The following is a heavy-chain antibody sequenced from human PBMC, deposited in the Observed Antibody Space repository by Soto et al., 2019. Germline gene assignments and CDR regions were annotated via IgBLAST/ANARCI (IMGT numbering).Heavy chain of an antibody. D-gene: IGHD3-9*01. Sequence: QVHLVQSGVEVKKPGASVKVSCKASGFTFSSHGFSLVRQAPGQGLEWIGWISSYNGERNFAQKFQARVTMTTDTPTSTASMELRGLRSDDTAVYYCTRSGQYDVLTAYVSFSYGMDVWGQGTMVTVSS. J-gene: IGHJ6*02. CDR2: ISSYNGER. CDR3: TRSGQYDVLTAYVSFSYGMDV. V-gene: IGHV1-18*01. CDR1: GFTFSSHG.